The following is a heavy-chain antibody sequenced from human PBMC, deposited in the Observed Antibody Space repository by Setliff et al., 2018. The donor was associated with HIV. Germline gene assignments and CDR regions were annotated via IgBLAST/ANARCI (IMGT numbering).Heavy chain of an antibody. CDR2: VYYSGST. CDR1: GDPISTYY. J-gene: IGHJ6*03. D-gene: IGHD3-9*01. Sequence: SETLSLTCTVSGDPISTYYWSWVRKPPGKGLEWIGYVYYSGSTSYSPSLRGRVTMSVDPSKNQFSLKLNSVTAADTAIYYCARHTAVNVSPSGLGYYYIDVWAKGTSVTVSS. V-gene: IGHV4-59*01. CDR3: ARHTAVNVSPSGLGYYYIDV.